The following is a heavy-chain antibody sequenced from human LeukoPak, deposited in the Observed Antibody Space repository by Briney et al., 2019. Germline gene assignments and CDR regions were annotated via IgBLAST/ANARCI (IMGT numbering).Heavy chain of an antibody. J-gene: IGHJ4*02. V-gene: IGHV1-46*01. Sequence: ASVKVSCKASGGTFSSYAISWVRQAPGQGLEWMGIINPSGGSTSYAQKFQGRVTMTRDTSTSTVYMELSGLRSEDTAVYYCARWGVVVAAGFDYWGQGTLVTVSS. CDR2: INPSGGST. CDR1: GGTFSSYA. CDR3: ARWGVVVAAGFDY. D-gene: IGHD2-15*01.